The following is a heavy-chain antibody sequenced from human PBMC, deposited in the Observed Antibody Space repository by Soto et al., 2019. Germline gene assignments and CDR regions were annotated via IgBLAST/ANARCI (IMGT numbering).Heavy chain of an antibody. CDR1: GFTFSSYA. CDR2: ISGSGGST. CDR3: AKDTEWLRFLGRGFDY. V-gene: IGHV3-23*01. Sequence: TGGSLRLSCAASGFTFSSYAMSWVRQAPGKGLEWVSAISGSGGSTYYADSVKGRFTISRDNSKNTLYLQMNSLRAEDTAVYYCAKDTEWLRFLGRGFDYWGQGTLVTVSS. D-gene: IGHD5-12*01. J-gene: IGHJ4*02.